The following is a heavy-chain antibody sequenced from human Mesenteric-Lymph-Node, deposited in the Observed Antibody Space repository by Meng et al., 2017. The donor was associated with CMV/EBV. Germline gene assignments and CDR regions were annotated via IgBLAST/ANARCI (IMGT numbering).Heavy chain of an antibody. Sequence: HLCESGGVLVHAGGSLRLDCASSGFNVRDKYMSWVRQAPGKGLECVCIIYRGDNTYYIDSVKDRFTVSRDNSKNTMYLQMNSLRVEDTAVYYCTGDSVSNPNLDYWGQGTLVTVSS. CDR1: GFNVRDKY. CDR3: TGDSVSNPNLDY. CDR2: IYRGDNT. V-gene: IGHV3-66*01. D-gene: IGHD3-10*01. J-gene: IGHJ4*02.